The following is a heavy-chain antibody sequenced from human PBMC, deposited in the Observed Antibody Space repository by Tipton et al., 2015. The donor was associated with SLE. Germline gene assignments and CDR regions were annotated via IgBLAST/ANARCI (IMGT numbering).Heavy chain of an antibody. V-gene: IGHV4-38-2*01. J-gene: IGHJ4*02. D-gene: IGHD3-10*01. CDR1: AYSISSGYY. CDR3: ARHRSGSYYF. Sequence: TLSLTCAVSAYSISSGYYWGWIRQPPGKGLEWIGNIYHSGTTYYNPSLKSRVTISVDTSKNQFSLKLSSVTAADTAVYYCARHRSGSYYFWGQGTLVTVSS. CDR2: IYHSGTT.